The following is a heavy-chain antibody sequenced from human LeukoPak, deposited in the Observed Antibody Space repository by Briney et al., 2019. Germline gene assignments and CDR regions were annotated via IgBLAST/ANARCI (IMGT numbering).Heavy chain of an antibody. Sequence: GGSLRLSCAASGFTFSSYDMHWVRQATGKGLEWVSAIGTAGDTYYLGSVKGRFTISRENAKNSLYLQMNSLRAGDTAVYYRARVPTLGDYYYGMDVWGQGTTVTVSS. V-gene: IGHV3-13*01. D-gene: IGHD4-17*01. CDR2: IGTAGDT. CDR1: GFTFSSYD. J-gene: IGHJ6*02. CDR3: ARVPTLGDYYYGMDV.